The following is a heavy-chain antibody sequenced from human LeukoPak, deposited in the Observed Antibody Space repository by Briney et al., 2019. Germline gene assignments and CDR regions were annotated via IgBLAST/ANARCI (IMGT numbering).Heavy chain of an antibody. CDR1: GGTFSSYA. CDR2: IIPIFDTA. Sequence: SVKVSSKASGGTFSSYAISWVRQAPGQGLEWIGDIIPIFDTANYAQKFQGRVTITADESATTSYMELSSLRSEDTAVYYCARDATVRGPYGGHHFYSYMDVWGKGTTVTISS. J-gene: IGHJ6*03. CDR3: ARDATVRGPYGGHHFYSYMDV. V-gene: IGHV1-69*13. D-gene: IGHD3-10*01.